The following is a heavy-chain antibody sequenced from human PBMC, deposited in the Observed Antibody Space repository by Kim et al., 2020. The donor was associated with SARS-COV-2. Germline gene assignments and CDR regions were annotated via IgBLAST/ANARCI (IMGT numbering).Heavy chain of an antibody. V-gene: IGHV3-11*06. CDR2: INSNSDYT. Sequence: GGSLRLSCAASGFTFSDYYMSWIRQAPGKGLEWVSYINSNSDYTKYADSVKGRFTISRDNAKNSLFLQMNNLRAEDTAIYYCARARYSGYDSFYFDSWGLGTLVTVS. CDR3: ARARYSGYDSFYFDS. D-gene: IGHD5-12*01. CDR1: GFTFSDYY. J-gene: IGHJ4*01.